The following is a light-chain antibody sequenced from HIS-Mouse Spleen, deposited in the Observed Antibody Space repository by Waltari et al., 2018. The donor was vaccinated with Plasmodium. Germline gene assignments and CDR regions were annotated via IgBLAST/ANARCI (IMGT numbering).Light chain of an antibody. J-gene: IGLJ2*01. V-gene: IGLV3-21*02. CDR2: GDS. CDR1: NIGSNS. CDR3: QVWDSSSDHPV. Sequence: SYVLTRPPSVSVAPGQTARITCGGNNIGSNSVHWYQEKPGQAPVLVVYGDSGRPSGIPGRCCGAKSGNTANLTSSRVEAGEEADYDCQVWDSSSDHPVFGGGTKLTVL.